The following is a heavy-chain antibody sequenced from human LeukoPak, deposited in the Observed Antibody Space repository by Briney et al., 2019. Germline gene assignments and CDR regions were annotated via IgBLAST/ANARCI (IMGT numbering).Heavy chain of an antibody. CDR3: AKDSCLSTSCYSDY. CDR1: GFTFSSYG. Sequence: GGSLRLSCAASGFTFSSYGMHWVRQAPGKGLEWVAFIRYDGSNKYYADSVKGRFTISRDNSENTLYLQMNSLRAEDTAVYYCAKDSCLSTSCYSDYWGQGTLVTVSS. J-gene: IGHJ4*02. CDR2: IRYDGSNK. V-gene: IGHV3-30*02. D-gene: IGHD2-2*02.